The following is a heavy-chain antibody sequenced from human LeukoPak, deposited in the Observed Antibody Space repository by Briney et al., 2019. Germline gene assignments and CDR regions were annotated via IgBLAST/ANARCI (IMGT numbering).Heavy chain of an antibody. CDR2: IGASGSSA. J-gene: IGHJ6*02. V-gene: IGHV3-23*01. CDR3: AKLFLTPDEDIVRAYGLDV. CDR1: GFTFSYYW. Sequence: EPGGSLRLSCAASGFTFSYYWMSWVRQPPGKGLEWVSSIGASGSSAYYGGPVKGRVIISRDNSKNTVYLQMTSLTAEDTALYYCAKLFLTPDEDIVRAYGLDVWGQGTTVTVSS. D-gene: IGHD5-12*01.